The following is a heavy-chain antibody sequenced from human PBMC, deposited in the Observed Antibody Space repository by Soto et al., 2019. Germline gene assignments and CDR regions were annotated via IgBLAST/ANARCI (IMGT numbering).Heavy chain of an antibody. J-gene: IGHJ6*03. CDR3: ASHDDGSSSYYYYYMDV. Sequence: PSETLSLTCTVSGGSISSSSYYWGWIRQPPGKGLEWIGSIYYSGSTYYDPSLKSRVTISVDTSKNQFSLKLSSVTAADTAVYYCASHDDGSSSYYYYYMDVWGQGTTVTVSS. CDR2: IYYSGST. D-gene: IGHD6-6*01. CDR1: GGSISSSSYY. V-gene: IGHV4-39*01.